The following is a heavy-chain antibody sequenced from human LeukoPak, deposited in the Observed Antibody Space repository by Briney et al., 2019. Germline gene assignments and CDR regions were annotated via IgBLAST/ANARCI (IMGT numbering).Heavy chain of an antibody. Sequence: SETLSLTCAVYGGSFSGYYWSWIRQPPGKGLEWIGEINHSGSTNYDPSLKSRVTISVDTSKNQFSLKLSSVTAADTAVYYCALIGGYDLIDYWGQGTLVTVSS. CDR1: GGSFSGYY. CDR3: ALIGGYDLIDY. J-gene: IGHJ4*02. CDR2: INHSGST. V-gene: IGHV4-34*01. D-gene: IGHD5-12*01.